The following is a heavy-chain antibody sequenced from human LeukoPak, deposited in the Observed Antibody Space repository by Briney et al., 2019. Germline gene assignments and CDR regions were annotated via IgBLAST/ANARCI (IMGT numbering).Heavy chain of an antibody. D-gene: IGHD1-26*01. V-gene: IGHV3-23*01. J-gene: IGHJ4*02. CDR3: AKRGGNYGPFDY. CDR2: ISDNGAGT. CDR1: GFTYSRYA. Sequence: GGSLRLSCAASGFTYSRYAMSWVRQAPGKGLEWVSSISDNGAGTFYADSVKGRFTISRDNSDKTLYLQMNSLRAEDTAVYYCAKRGGNYGPFDYWGQGTLVTVSS.